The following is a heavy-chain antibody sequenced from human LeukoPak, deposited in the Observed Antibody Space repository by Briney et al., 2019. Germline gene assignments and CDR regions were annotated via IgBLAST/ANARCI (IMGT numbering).Heavy chain of an antibody. CDR3: ARAVSGSCLFDY. Sequence: PGGSLRLSCAASGFSFSGFGMSWVRQAPGKGLEWVSGISGGPVSTSYADSVKGRFTISRDNAKNSLYLQMNSLRAEDTAVYYCARAVSGSCLFDYWGQGTLVTVSS. CDR2: ISGGPVST. CDR1: GFSFSGFG. J-gene: IGHJ4*02. D-gene: IGHD1-26*01. V-gene: IGHV3-23*01.